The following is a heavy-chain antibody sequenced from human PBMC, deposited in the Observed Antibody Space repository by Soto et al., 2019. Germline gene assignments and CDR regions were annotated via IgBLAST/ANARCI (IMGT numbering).Heavy chain of an antibody. Sequence: PGGSLRLSCVASGFTFNNYGIHWVRQAPGKGLEWVTVISSDGSTKYYADSVKGRFTISRDNSKNTLYLQMDSLRPEDTAVYYCAKEVAVAGDFDYWGHGTLVTVSS. CDR1: GFTFNNYG. CDR2: ISSDGSTK. CDR3: AKEVAVAGDFDY. J-gene: IGHJ4*01. D-gene: IGHD6-19*01. V-gene: IGHV3-30*18.